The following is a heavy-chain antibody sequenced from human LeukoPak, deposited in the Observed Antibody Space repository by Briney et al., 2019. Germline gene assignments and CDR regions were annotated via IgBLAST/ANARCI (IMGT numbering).Heavy chain of an antibody. Sequence: ASVAVSCKASGGTFSSYAISWVRQAPGQGLEWMGRIIPILGITNCAQKFQGRVTNTADKSTSTAYMELSSLRSDDTAVYYCARDPSGGYGPYFDYWGQGTLVTVSS. CDR3: ARDPSGGYGPYFDY. J-gene: IGHJ4*02. V-gene: IGHV1-69*04. D-gene: IGHD5-18*01. CDR1: GGTFSSYA. CDR2: IIPILGIT.